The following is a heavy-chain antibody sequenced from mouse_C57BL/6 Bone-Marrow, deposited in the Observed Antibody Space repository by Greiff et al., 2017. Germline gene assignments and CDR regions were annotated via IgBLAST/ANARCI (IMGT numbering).Heavy chain of an antibody. CDR2: IYPGGGYT. J-gene: IGHJ1*03. CDR3: ARWVYGNYDWYFDV. V-gene: IGHV1-63*01. D-gene: IGHD2-1*01. Sequence: QVQLQQSGAELVRPGTSVKMSCKASGYTFTNYWIGWAKQRPGHGLEWIGDIYPGGGYTNYNEKFKGKATLTAEKYSSPAYMQFSSLTSEDSAISSCARWVYGNYDWYFDVWGTGTTVTVSS. CDR1: GYTFTNYW.